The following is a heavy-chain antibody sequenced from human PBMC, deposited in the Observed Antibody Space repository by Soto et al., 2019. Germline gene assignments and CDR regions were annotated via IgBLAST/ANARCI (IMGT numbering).Heavy chain of an antibody. Sequence: EVQLLEPGGDLVQPGGSLRLVCAASGFTFSNSGMRWVRQAPGQGLEWVSSIGPSGNTYYSDAVKGRFTISRDISRITMFFQMDSLRAEDTATYYCAKLLHNSYYNVMDVWGQGTTVTVSS. CDR3: AKLLHNSYYNVMDV. J-gene: IGHJ6*02. D-gene: IGHD4-4*01. V-gene: IGHV3-23*01. CDR1: GFTFSNSG. CDR2: SIGPSGNT.